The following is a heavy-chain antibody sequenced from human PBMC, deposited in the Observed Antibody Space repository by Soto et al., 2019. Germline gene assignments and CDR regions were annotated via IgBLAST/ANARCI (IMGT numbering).Heavy chain of an antibody. CDR3: ARGGPYSSSEVDY. CDR2: VNGDGSST. Sequence: EVQLVESGGGLVQPGGSLRLSCAASGFTFSSYWMHWVRQAPGKGLVWVSHVNGDGSSTSYADSVKGRFTISRDNAKNTLYLQMNSLRVEDTAVYYCARGGPYSSSEVDYWGQGTLVTVSS. CDR1: GFTFSSYW. V-gene: IGHV3-74*01. D-gene: IGHD6-6*01. J-gene: IGHJ4*02.